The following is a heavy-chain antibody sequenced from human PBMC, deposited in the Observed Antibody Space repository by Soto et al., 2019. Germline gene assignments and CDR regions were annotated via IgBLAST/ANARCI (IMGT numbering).Heavy chain of an antibody. CDR2: IYYSGST. V-gene: IGHV4-31*03. J-gene: IGHJ3*02. Sequence: SETLSLTCTVSGGSISSGGYYWRSFRQHPGKGLEWIGYIYYSGSTYYNPSLKSRVTISVDTSKNQFSLKLSSVTAADTAVYYCARDSSSFRDAFDIWGQGTMVTVSS. CDR1: GGSISSGGYY. D-gene: IGHD6-6*01. CDR3: ARDSSSFRDAFDI.